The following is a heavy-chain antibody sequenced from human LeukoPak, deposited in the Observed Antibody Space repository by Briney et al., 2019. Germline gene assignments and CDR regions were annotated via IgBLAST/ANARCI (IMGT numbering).Heavy chain of an antibody. CDR3: AKGTLLWFGGNYFDY. V-gene: IGHV3-23*01. D-gene: IGHD3-10*01. CDR1: GGSISSGGYY. Sequence: LSLTCTVSGGSISSGGYYWSWVRQAPGKGLEWVSAISGSGGSTYYADSVKGRFTISRDNSKNTLYLQMNSLRAEDTAVYYCAKGTLLWFGGNYFDYWGQGTLVTVSS. CDR2: ISGSGGST. J-gene: IGHJ4*02.